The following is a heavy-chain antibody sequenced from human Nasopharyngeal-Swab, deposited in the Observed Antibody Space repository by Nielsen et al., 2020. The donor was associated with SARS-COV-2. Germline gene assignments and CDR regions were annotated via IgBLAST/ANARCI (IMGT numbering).Heavy chain of an antibody. J-gene: IGHJ6*03. Sequence: VRQAPGKGLERVAVIIYDGNHKYYADSVQGRFTISRDNSRNTLYLQMNSLRAEDTAVYYCARAGYCSNDVCYPENHYYMDVWGKGTTVTVSS. D-gene: IGHD2-8*01. CDR3: ARAGYCSNDVCYPENHYYMDV. V-gene: IGHV3-30*03. CDR2: IIYDGNHK.